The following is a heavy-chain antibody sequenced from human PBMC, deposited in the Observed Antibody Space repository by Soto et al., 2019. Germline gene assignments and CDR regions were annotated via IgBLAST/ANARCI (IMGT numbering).Heavy chain of an antibody. Sequence: QVQLQQWGAGLLKPSETLSLTCAVYGGSFSGYYWSWIRQPPGKGLEWIGEINHSGSTNYNPSLKSRVAISVDTSKNQFSLKLSSVTAADTAVYYCARESPTRAAHYWGQGTLVTVSS. J-gene: IGHJ4*02. V-gene: IGHV4-34*01. CDR2: INHSGST. D-gene: IGHD2-15*01. CDR1: GGSFSGYY. CDR3: ARESPTRAAHY.